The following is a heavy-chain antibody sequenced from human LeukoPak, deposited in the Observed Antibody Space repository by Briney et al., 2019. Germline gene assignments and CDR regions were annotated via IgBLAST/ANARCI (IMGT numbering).Heavy chain of an antibody. V-gene: IGHV4-59*01. CDR3: ARVLTGYYNYYYGMDV. Sequence: PSETLSLTCTVPGGSISSYYWSWIRQPPGKGLEWIGYIYYSGSTNYNPSLKSRVTISVDTSKNQFSLKLSSVTAADTAVYYCARVLTGYYNYYYGMDVWGQGTTATVSS. D-gene: IGHD3-9*01. CDR2: IYYSGST. CDR1: GGSISSYY. J-gene: IGHJ6*02.